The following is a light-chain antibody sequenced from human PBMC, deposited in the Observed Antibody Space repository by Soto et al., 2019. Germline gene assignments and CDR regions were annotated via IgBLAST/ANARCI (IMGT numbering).Light chain of an antibody. J-gene: IGKJ2*01. CDR1: QSISSY. V-gene: IGKV1-39*01. CDR3: QQSYSTMYT. CDR2: AAY. Sequence: DIQMTQSPSSLSASVGDRVTITCRASQSISSYLNWYQQKPGKAPKLLIYAAYSLQSGVPSRFSGSGSGTDFTLTISSLQPEDFATYYCQQSYSTMYTVGQGTKLEIK.